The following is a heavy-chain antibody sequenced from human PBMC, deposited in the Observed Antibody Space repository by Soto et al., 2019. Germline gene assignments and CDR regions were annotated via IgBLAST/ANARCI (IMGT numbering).Heavy chain of an antibody. CDR2: ISSSSSYT. J-gene: IGHJ3*02. D-gene: IGHD6-13*01. CDR3: ARIAAPPVALETDI. CDR1: GFTFSDYY. V-gene: IGHV3-11*03. Sequence: GGPLRLSCAASGFTFSDYYMSWIRQAPGKGLEWVSYISSSSSYTNYADSVKGRFTISRDNAKNSLYLQMNSLRAEDTAVYYCARIAAPPVALETDIWGQGTMVTVSS.